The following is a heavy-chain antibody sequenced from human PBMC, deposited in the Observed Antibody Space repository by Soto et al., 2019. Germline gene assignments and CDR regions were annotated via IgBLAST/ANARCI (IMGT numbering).Heavy chain of an antibody. D-gene: IGHD3-10*01. CDR3: ARGALDMVRGVINLCRGSCYYYGMDV. Sequence: QVQLVQSGSELKKPGASVKVSCKASGYTFTIYAMNWVRQAPGQGLEWMGWINTNTGNPTYAQGFTGRFVFSLDTSVSTAYLQICSLKAEDTAVYYCARGALDMVRGVINLCRGSCYYYGMDVWGQGTTVTVSS. CDR1: GYTFTIYA. V-gene: IGHV7-4-1*01. CDR2: INTNTGNP. J-gene: IGHJ6*02.